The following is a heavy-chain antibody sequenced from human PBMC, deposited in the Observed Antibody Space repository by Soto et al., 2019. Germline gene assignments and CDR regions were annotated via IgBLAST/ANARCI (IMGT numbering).Heavy chain of an antibody. J-gene: IGHJ4*02. V-gene: IGHV1-18*01. CDR1: GYTFSSYF. CDR2: ISAYNGNT. CDR3: AXDLPPVDY. Sequence: QVQLVQSGAEVKKPGASVKVSCKASGYTFSSYFISWVRQAPGQGLEWMGWISAYNGNTNYAQNLQGRVTMTTDTXXXXXXXXXXXXXXXXXXXXXXAXDLPPVDYWGQGTLVTVSS.